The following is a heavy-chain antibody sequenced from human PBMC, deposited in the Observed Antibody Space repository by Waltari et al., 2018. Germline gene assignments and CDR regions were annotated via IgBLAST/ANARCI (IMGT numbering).Heavy chain of an antibody. V-gene: IGHV1-8*01. J-gene: IGHJ6*02. CDR2: MKPNSGNT. D-gene: IGHD3-3*01. CDR1: GYTFTSYD. Sequence: QVQLVQSGAEVKKPGASVKVSCTASGYTFTSYDINWVRQATGQGLEWMGWMKPNSGNTGYAQKFQGRVTMTRNTSISTAYMELSSLRSEDTAVYYCAVGLTIFYFYGMDVWGQGTTVTVSS. CDR3: AVGLTIFYFYGMDV.